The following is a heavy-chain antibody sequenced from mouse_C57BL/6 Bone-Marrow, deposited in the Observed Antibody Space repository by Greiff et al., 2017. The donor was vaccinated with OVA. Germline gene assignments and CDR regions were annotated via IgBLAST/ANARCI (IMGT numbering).Heavy chain of an antibody. J-gene: IGHJ4*01. D-gene: IGHD1-1*01. CDR2: IWSDGST. CDR3: ARHYYGSSPSYAMDY. V-gene: IGHV2-6-1*01. Sequence: LQESGPGLVAPSQSLSITCTVSGFSLTSYGVHWVRQPPRKGLEWLVVIWSDGSTTYNSALKSRLSISKDNSKSQVFLKMNSLQTDDTAMYYCARHYYGSSPSYAMDYWGQGTSVTVSS. CDR1: GFSLTSYG.